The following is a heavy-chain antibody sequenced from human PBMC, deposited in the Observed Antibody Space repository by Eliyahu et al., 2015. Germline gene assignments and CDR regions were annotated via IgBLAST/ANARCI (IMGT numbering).Heavy chain of an antibody. CDR1: XGSIXSSSYY. J-gene: IGHJ4*02. Sequence: QLQLQESGPGLVKPSETLSLTCTVSXGSIXSSSYYWGWIRQPPGXGLEWIGSIYYSGSTYYNPSLKSRVTISVDTSKNQFSLKLSSVTAADTAVYYCARRAYSSSWTFDYWGQGTLVTVSS. D-gene: IGHD6-13*01. CDR2: IYYSGST. V-gene: IGHV4-39*01. CDR3: ARRAYSSSWTFDY.